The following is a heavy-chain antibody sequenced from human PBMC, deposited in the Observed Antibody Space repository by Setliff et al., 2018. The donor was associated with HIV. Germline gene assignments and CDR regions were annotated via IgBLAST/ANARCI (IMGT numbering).Heavy chain of an antibody. CDR2: IYSSGST. Sequence: PSETLSLTCIVSGVSTISSSSSYYWSWIRQPAGRALEWIGRIYSSGSTNYNPSLKSRVTISVDKNTNQVSLQVNSVTAVDTAVYYCARVPHRVVGTTTLLYHFDYWGLGTLVTVSS. CDR1: GVSTISSSSSYY. J-gene: IGHJ4*02. CDR3: ARVPHRVVGTTTLLYHFDY. D-gene: IGHD1-26*01. V-gene: IGHV4-61*02.